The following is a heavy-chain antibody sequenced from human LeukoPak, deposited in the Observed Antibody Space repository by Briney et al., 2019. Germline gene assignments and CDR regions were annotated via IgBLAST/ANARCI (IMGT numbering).Heavy chain of an antibody. CDR1: GYTFTGYY. J-gene: IGHJ3*02. D-gene: IGHD2-21*01. CDR3: SRQPYFDAFDI. CDR2: INPNSGGT. Sequence: ASVKVSRKASGYTFTGYYMHWVRQAPGQGLEWMGWINPNSGGTNYAQKFQGRVTMTRDTSISTAYMELSRLRSDDTAVYYCSRQPYFDAFDIWGQGTMVTVSS. V-gene: IGHV1-2*02.